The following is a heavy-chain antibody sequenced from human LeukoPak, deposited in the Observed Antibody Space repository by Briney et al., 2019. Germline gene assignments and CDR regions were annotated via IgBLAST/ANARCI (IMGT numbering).Heavy chain of an antibody. Sequence: GASVKASCKASGYTFTSYGISWVRQAPGQGLEWMGWISAYNGNTKYAQKLQGRVTMTTDTSRSTAYVELRSLRSDDTAVYYCAREFFSSVVGELRYWGQGTLVTVSS. J-gene: IGHJ4*02. D-gene: IGHD1-26*01. CDR3: AREFFSSVVGELRY. CDR1: GYTFTSYG. V-gene: IGHV1-18*01. CDR2: ISAYNGNT.